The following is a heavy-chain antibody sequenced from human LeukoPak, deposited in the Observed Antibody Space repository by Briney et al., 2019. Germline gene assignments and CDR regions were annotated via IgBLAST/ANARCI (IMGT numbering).Heavy chain of an antibody. V-gene: IGHV4-30-4*01. J-gene: IGHJ2*01. Sequence: SQTLSLTCTVSGDSISTSDYYWSWIRQPPGKGLEWLGFIYYTGSTYYNPSLESRLTISVDTSKNQFSLELRSVTAADTAVYYCARECDKRDWYFDLWGRGTLVTVSS. D-gene: IGHD2-21*01. CDR3: ARECDKRDWYFDL. CDR2: IYYTGST. CDR1: GDSISTSDYY.